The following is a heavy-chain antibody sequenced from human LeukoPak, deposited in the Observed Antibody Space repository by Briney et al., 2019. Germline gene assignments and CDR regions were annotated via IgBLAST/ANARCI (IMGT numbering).Heavy chain of an antibody. D-gene: IGHD3-10*01. Sequence: ASVKVSCKASGYTFTGYYIHWVRQAPGQGLEWMGWMNPNSGNTGYAQKFQGRVTMTRNTSISTAYMELNSLRAEDTAVYYCAKAFVYGTGPAGIFDYWGQGTLVTVSS. V-gene: IGHV1-8*02. CDR3: AKAFVYGTGPAGIFDY. CDR2: MNPNSGNT. J-gene: IGHJ4*02. CDR1: GYTFTGYY.